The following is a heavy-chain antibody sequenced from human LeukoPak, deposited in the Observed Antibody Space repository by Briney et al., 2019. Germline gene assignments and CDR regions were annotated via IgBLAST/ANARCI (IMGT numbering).Heavy chain of an antibody. CDR1: GFTFTTYW. Sequence: GGSLRLSCAASGFTFTTYWMHWVRQAPGKGLVWVSHINSDGSITSYADSVKGRFTISRDYSSNTLYLQMNSLRAEDTALYYCAASAYYVAAADAYWGQGTLVTVSS. CDR3: AASAYYVAAADAY. CDR2: INSDGSIT. V-gene: IGHV3-74*01. J-gene: IGHJ4*02. D-gene: IGHD3-22*01.